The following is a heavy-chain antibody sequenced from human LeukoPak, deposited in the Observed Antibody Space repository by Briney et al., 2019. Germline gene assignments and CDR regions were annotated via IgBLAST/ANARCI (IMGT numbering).Heavy chain of an antibody. D-gene: IGHD3-3*01. J-gene: IGHJ5*02. CDR1: GGSFSGYY. CDR3: ARIEPPPWSGYYTNWFDP. V-gene: IGHV4-34*01. Sequence: SETLSLTCAVYGGSFSGYYWSWIRQPPGKGLEWIGEINHSGSTNYNPSLKSRVTISVDTSKNQFSLKLSSVTAADTAVYYCARIEPPPWSGYYTNWFDPWGQGTLVTVSS. CDR2: INHSGST.